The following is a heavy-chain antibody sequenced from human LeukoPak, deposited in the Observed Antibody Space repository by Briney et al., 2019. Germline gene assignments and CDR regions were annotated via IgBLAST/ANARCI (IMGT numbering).Heavy chain of an antibody. J-gene: IGHJ6*03. Sequence: ASVKVSCKASGYTFPSYDINWVRQATGKGLEWMGWINPNSGNTGYAQKFQGRVNMTRNTSISTAYMELSSLRSEDTAVYYCARGRGRSFYYYYYMDVWGKGTTVTVSS. CDR3: ARGRGRSFYYYYYMDV. CDR2: INPNSGNT. D-gene: IGHD3-10*01. CDR1: GYTFPSYD. V-gene: IGHV1-8*01.